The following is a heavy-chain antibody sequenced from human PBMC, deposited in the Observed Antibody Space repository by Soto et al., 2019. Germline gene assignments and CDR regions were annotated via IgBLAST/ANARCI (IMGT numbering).Heavy chain of an antibody. CDR2: INPSGGST. CDR3: ARVPKTGGNYYYYGMDV. J-gene: IGHJ6*02. Sequence: ASVKVSCKASGYTFTSYYMHWVRQAPGQGLEWMGIINPSGGSTSYAQKFQGRVTMTRDTSTSTVYMELSRLRSEDTAVYYRARVPKTGGNYYYYGMDVWGQGTTVTVSS. V-gene: IGHV1-46*01. CDR1: GYTFTSYY. D-gene: IGHD7-27*01.